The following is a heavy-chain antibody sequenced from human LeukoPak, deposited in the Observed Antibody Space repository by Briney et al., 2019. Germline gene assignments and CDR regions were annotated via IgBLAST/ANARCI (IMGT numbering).Heavy chain of an antibody. CDR2: IIPILGIA. Sequence: ASVRVSCKTSGYTFSTYGISWVRQAPGQGLEWMGRIIPILGIANYAQKFQGRVTITADKSTSTAYMELSSLRSEDTAVYYCARDLVAVAGTWFDYWGQGTLVTVSS. D-gene: IGHD6-19*01. CDR1: GYTFSTYG. V-gene: IGHV1-69*04. CDR3: ARDLVAVAGTWFDY. J-gene: IGHJ4*02.